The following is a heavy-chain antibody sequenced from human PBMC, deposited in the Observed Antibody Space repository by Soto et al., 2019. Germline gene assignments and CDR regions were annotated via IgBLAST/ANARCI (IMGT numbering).Heavy chain of an antibody. J-gene: IGHJ6*02. CDR3: ARVWGSGSYGPTYGMDV. CDR2: IGTACDT. V-gene: IGHV3-13*01. D-gene: IGHD3-10*01. CDR1: GFTFSNYD. Sequence: EVQLVESGGGLVQPGGSLRLSCAASGFTFSNYDMHWVRQGTGKVLEWVSAIGTACDTYYPGSVKGRLTISRENAKNSLYLQMNSLRAGDTAVYYCARVWGSGSYGPTYGMDVWGQGTTVSVSS.